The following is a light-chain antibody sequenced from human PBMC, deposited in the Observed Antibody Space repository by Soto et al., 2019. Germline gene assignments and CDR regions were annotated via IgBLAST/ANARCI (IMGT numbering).Light chain of an antibody. V-gene: IGKV1-39*01. Sequence: DIQMTQSPSSLSTSVGDRVTITCRASQSISTYVNWYQQKSGKAPKLLIYGASNLQNGVPSRFSGSGSGTDFTLTISSLQPEDFATYYCQQSYGTPLYTFGQGTKLDIK. J-gene: IGKJ2*01. CDR1: QSISTY. CDR3: QQSYGTPLYT. CDR2: GAS.